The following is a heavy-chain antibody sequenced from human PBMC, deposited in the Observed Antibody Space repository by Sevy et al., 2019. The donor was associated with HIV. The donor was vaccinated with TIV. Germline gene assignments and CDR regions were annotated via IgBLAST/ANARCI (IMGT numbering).Heavy chain of an antibody. J-gene: IGHJ1*01. Sequence: ASVKVSCKASGYTFTSYGISWVRQAPGQGLEWMGWISAYKGNTNYAQKVQGRVTMTTDTSTSTAYMELRSLRSDDTAVYYCARDRKRYCSGGSCSEYFQHWGQGTLVTVSS. CDR3: ARDRKRYCSGGSCSEYFQH. V-gene: IGHV1-18*01. D-gene: IGHD2-15*01. CDR2: ISAYKGNT. CDR1: GYTFTSYG.